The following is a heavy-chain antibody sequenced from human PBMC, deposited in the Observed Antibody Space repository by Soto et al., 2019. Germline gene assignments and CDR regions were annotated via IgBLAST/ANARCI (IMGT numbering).Heavy chain of an antibody. J-gene: IGHJ4*02. Sequence: QVQLQESGPGLVKSSQTLSLTCTVSGGSISSGDYYCSWIRQPPGKGLEWIGYIYYSGSTNYNPPLKSRVTISVDTSKNQFSLKLSSVTAADTAVYYCARGIVPVGNNDYWGQGTLVTVSS. CDR3: ARGIVPVGNNDY. D-gene: IGHD1-26*01. V-gene: IGHV4-30-4*01. CDR1: GGSISSGDYY. CDR2: IYYSGST.